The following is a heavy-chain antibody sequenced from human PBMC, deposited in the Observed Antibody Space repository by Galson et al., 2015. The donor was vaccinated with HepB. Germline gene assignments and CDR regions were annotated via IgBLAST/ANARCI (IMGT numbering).Heavy chain of an antibody. V-gene: IGHV3-33*01. CDR3: ARGSCSGGSCLIALDY. Sequence: SLRLSCAASEFTFSSYGMHWVRQAPGKGLEWVAVLWYDGSNKYYADSVKGRFTISRDNSKNTLYLQMNSLRAEDTAVYYYARGSCSGGSCLIALDYWGQGTLVTVSS. CDR1: EFTFSSYG. J-gene: IGHJ4*02. D-gene: IGHD2-15*01. CDR2: LWYDGSNK.